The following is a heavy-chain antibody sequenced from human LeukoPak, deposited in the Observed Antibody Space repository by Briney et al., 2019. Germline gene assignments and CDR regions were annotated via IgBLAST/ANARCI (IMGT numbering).Heavy chain of an antibody. D-gene: IGHD6-13*01. J-gene: IGHJ4*02. CDR2: IIPIFGTA. Sequence: SVKVSCKASGGTFSSYAISWVRQAPGQGLEWVGGIIPIFGTANYAQKFQGRVTITAGESTSTAYMELSSLRSEDTAVYYCARMYSSSWYVNYFDYWGQGTLVTVSS. V-gene: IGHV1-69*01. CDR1: GGTFSSYA. CDR3: ARMYSSSWYVNYFDY.